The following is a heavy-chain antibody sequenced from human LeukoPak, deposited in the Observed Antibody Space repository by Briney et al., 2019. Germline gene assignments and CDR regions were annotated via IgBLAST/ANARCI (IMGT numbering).Heavy chain of an antibody. CDR1: GYTFTAYD. V-gene: IGHV1-8*01. Sequence: ASVKVSCKASGYTFTAYDINWVRQATGQGLEWMGWMNPNSGNTGYAQKFQGRVTMTRSTSINTAYMELSSLRSEDTAVYYCARVPELGRSVDYWGQGTLVTVSS. CDR3: ARVPELGRSVDY. J-gene: IGHJ4*02. D-gene: IGHD1-14*01. CDR2: MNPNSGNT.